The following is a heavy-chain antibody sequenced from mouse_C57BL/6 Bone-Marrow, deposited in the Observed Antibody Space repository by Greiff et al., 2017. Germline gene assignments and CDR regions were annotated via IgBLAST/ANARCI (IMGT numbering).Heavy chain of an antibody. D-gene: IGHD2-5*01. CDR2: ISDGGSYT. J-gene: IGHJ1*03. CDR3: ARYYSNYFDV. CDR1: GFTFSSYA. V-gene: IGHV5-4*03. Sequence: EVNLVESGGGLVKPGGSLKLSCAASGFTFSSYAMSWVRQTPEKRLEWVATISDGGSYTYYPDNVKGRFTISRDNAKNNLYLQMSHLKSEDTAMYYCARYYSNYFDVWGTGTTVTVSS.